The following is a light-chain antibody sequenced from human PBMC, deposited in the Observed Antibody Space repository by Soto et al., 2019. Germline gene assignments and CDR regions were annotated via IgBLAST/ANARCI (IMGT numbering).Light chain of an antibody. CDR3: QHYGSSPQIT. Sequence: EIVMTQSPATLSVSPGDRAPLSCRALQGIAASYLSWYQQKPGQAPRLLIYDASIRATDIPDRFSGGGSGTDFTLTISRLEPEDFAVYYCQHYGSSPQITFGQGTRLEI. CDR2: DAS. J-gene: IGKJ5*01. V-gene: IGKV3-20*01. CDR1: QGIAASY.